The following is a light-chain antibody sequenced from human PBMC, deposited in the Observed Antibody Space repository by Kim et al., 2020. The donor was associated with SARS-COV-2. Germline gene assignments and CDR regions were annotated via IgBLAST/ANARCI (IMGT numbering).Light chain of an antibody. CDR1: QSINTY. J-gene: IGKJ1*01. CDR2: GAS. V-gene: IGKV1-39*01. Sequence: ATVGDRVTTTCRASQSINTYLNGYQQKPGKAPKLLIYGASTLQSEVPSRFSGSGSGTDFTLTITSLQPEDFATYYCQQSYSTLRTFGQGTKVDIK. CDR3: QQSYSTLRT.